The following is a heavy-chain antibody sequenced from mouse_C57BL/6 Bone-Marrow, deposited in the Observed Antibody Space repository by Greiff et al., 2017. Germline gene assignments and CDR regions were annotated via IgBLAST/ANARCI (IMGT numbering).Heavy chain of an antibody. CDR1: GYTFTDYN. Sequence: VQLQQSGPELVKPGASVKMSCKASGYTFTDYNMHWVKQRPGQGLEWIGMIHPNSGSTNYNEKFKSKATLTVDKSSSTAYMQLSSLTSEDSAVYYCAPQLLRYAMDYWGQGTSVTVSS. CDR2: IHPNSGST. CDR3: APQLLRYAMDY. D-gene: IGHD1-1*01. J-gene: IGHJ4*01. V-gene: IGHV1-64*01.